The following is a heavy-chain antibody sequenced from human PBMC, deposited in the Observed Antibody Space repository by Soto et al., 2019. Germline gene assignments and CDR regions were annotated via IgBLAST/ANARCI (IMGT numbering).Heavy chain of an antibody. CDR1: GFTFSSTW. V-gene: IGHV3-15*07. D-gene: IGHD1-7*01. Sequence: GGSLRLSCAASGFTFSSTWMNWVRQAPGKGLEWVGRIKSRADGGTTDCAAPVKGRFTISRDDSKDTLYLQMNSLKTEDTAVYYCARDWELTFDYWGQGALVTVSS. CDR3: ARDWELTFDY. CDR2: IKSRADGGTT. J-gene: IGHJ4*02.